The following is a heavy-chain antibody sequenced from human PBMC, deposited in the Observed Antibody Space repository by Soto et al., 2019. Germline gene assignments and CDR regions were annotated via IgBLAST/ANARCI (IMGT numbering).Heavy chain of an antibody. CDR2: ISSTTNYI. CDR1: GFTFTRYS. Sequence: EVQLVESGGGLVKPGGSLRLSCAASGFTFTRYSMNWVRQAPGKGLEWVSSISSTTNYIYYGDSMKGRFTISRDNAKNSLYREMNSLRAEDTAVYYCARESEYLTSSFDYWGQGTLVTVSS. V-gene: IGHV3-21*06. D-gene: IGHD2-2*01. CDR3: ARESEYLTSSFDY. J-gene: IGHJ4*02.